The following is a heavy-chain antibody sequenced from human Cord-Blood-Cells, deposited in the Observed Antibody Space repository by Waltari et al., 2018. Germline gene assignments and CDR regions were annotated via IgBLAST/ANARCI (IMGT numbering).Heavy chain of an antibody. CDR3: AREGRWGEVFDY. CDR1: GFTFRSYS. Sequence: EVQLVESGGGLVKPGGSLRLSCAASGFTFRSYSMNWVRQAPGKGLEWVSSISSSSSYIYYADSVKGRFTISRDNAKNSLYLQMNSLRAEDTAVYYCAREGRWGEVFDYWGQGTLVTVSS. D-gene: IGHD7-27*01. CDR2: ISSSSSYI. J-gene: IGHJ4*02. V-gene: IGHV3-21*01.